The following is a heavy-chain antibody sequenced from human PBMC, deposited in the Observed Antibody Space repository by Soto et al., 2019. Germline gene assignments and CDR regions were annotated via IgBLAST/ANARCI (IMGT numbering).Heavy chain of an antibody. V-gene: IGHV1-24*01. CDR3: ATRKDYYDSSGYSW. CDR2: FDPEDGET. Sequence: WASVKVSCKVSGYTLTELSMHWVRQAPGKGLEWMGGFDPEDGETIYAQKFQGRVTMTEDTSTDTAYMELSSLRSEDTAVYYCATRKDYYDSSGYSWWGQGTLVTVSS. CDR1: GYTLTELS. D-gene: IGHD3-22*01. J-gene: IGHJ4*02.